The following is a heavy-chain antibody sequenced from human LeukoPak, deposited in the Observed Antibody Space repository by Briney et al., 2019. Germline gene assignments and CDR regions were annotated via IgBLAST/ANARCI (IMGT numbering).Heavy chain of an antibody. J-gene: IGHJ3*02. D-gene: IGHD5-24*01. V-gene: IGHV4-39*07. Sequence: SETLSLTCTVSGGSISSYYWGWIRQPPGKGLEWIGSIYYSGSTYYNPSLKSRVTISVDTSKNQFSLKLSSVTAADTAVYYCARGGYNTDDAFDIWGQGTMVTVSS. CDR1: GGSISSYY. CDR3: ARGGYNTDDAFDI. CDR2: IYYSGST.